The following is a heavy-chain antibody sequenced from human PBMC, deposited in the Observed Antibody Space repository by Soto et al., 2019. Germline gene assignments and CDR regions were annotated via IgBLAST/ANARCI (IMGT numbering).Heavy chain of an antibody. CDR1: GGSISSYY. CDR2: IYYSGST. D-gene: IGHD3-16*01. Sequence: SETLSLTCTVSGGSISSYYWSWIRQPPGKGLGWIGYIYYSGSTNYNPSLKSRVTISVDTPKNQFSLKLSSVTAADTAVYYFARGLLGDWSTIYYYYYMDVWGKGTTVTVSS. V-gene: IGHV4-59*01. J-gene: IGHJ6*03. CDR3: ARGLLGDWSTIYYYYYMDV.